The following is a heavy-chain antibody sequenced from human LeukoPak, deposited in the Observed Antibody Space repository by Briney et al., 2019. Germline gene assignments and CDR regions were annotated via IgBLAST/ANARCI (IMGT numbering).Heavy chain of an antibody. J-gene: IGHJ4*01. Sequence: TGGSLRLSCVGSGFTFSDYYMSWIRQAPGKGLEWVSYISSGSSYTNYADSVRGRFSISRDNAKNSLYLQMNSLRAEDTAVYYCARGGYYNSGSMDYWGHGTLVTVSS. V-gene: IGHV3-11*05. CDR1: GFTFSDYY. CDR2: ISSGSSYT. CDR3: ARGGYYNSGSMDY. D-gene: IGHD3-10*01.